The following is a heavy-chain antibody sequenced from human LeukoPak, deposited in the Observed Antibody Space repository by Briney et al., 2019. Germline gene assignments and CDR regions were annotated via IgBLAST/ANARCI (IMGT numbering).Heavy chain of an antibody. CDR3: ARDWPYSSAFPEPFDY. Sequence: SQTLSLTCAISGDSVSSNSAAWNWIRPSPSRGLEWLGRTYYRSKWYNDYAVSVKSRITINPDTSKNQFSLQLNSVTPEDTAVYYCARDWPYSSAFPEPFDYWGQGTLVTVSS. J-gene: IGHJ4*02. V-gene: IGHV6-1*01. CDR2: TYYRSKWYN. D-gene: IGHD6-25*01. CDR1: GDSVSSNSAA.